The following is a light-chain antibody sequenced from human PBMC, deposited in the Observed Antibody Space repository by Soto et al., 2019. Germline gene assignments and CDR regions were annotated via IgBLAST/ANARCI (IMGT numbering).Light chain of an antibody. CDR3: QQSFSIPLT. J-gene: IGKJ4*01. CDR2: GAS. Sequence: DIQMTQSPSSLSASVGDRVTITCRASQSISSYLNWYQQKPGKAPKLLIYGASSLQSGVPSRFSGSGSGTEFALTISSLQREDFATYFCQQSFSIPLTFGGGTKVDI. CDR1: QSISSY. V-gene: IGKV1-39*01.